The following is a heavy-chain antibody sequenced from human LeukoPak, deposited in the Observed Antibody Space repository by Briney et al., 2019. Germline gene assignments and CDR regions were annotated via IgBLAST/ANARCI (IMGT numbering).Heavy chain of an antibody. CDR1: SGSSSNIY. CDR2: IYYSGST. J-gene: IGHJ4*02. CDR3: ARCGWYFDY. Sequence: SETLFLICSVASGSSSNIYWICCVQPPGKGLEWIGYIYYSGSTNYNPSLKSRVTISVDTSKNQFSLKLSSVTAADTAVYYCARCGWYFDYWGQGTLVTVSS. D-gene: IGHD6-19*01. V-gene: IGHV4-59*01.